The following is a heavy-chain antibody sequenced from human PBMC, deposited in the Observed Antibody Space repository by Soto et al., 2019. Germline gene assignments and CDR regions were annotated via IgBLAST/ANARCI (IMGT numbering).Heavy chain of an antibody. CDR3: AKDGGMIAARPGWFDP. D-gene: IGHD6-6*01. CDR1: GFTFSSYG. J-gene: IGHJ5*02. CDR2: ISYDGSNK. V-gene: IGHV3-30*18. Sequence: PGGSLRLSCAASGFTFSSYGMHWVRQAPGKGLEWVAVISYDGSNKYYADSVKGRFTISRDNSKNTLYLQVNSLRAEDTAVYYCAKDGGMIAARPGWFDPWGEGTLVTVSS.